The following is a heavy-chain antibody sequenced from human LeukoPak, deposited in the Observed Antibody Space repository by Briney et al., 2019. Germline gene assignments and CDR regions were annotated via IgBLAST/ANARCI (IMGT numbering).Heavy chain of an antibody. CDR2: IIPIFGTA. Sequence: ASVKVSCKASGGTFSSYAISWVRQAPGQGLEWVGGIIPIFGTANYAQKFQGRVTITADESTSTAYMELSSLRSEDTAVYYCARERVHTIFGVVIHYYFDYWGQGTLVTVSS. CDR3: ARERVHTIFGVVIHYYFDY. V-gene: IGHV1-69*13. CDR1: GGTFSSYA. D-gene: IGHD3-3*01. J-gene: IGHJ4*02.